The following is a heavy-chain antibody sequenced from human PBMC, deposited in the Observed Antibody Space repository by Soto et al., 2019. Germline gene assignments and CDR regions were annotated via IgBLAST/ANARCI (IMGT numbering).Heavy chain of an antibody. V-gene: IGHV1-18*04. CDR1: GYTFSNYG. D-gene: IGHD2-21*02. CDR2: ISAYNGKT. CDR3: AREANCGSDRYSPADYSHL. Sequence: QVQLVQSGAEVKKPGASVKVSCKASGYTFSNYGISWVRQAPGQGLEWMGWISAYNGKTYDAERLQGRVTMTTDTSTSTAYMELRSLRSDDTSVYYCAREANCGSDRYSPADYSHLWGRGTLVTVSS. J-gene: IGHJ1*01.